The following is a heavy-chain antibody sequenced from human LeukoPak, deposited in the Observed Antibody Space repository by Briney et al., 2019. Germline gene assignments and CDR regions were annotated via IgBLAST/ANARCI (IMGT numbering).Heavy chain of an antibody. CDR2: ISGSGGST. D-gene: IGHD3-10*01. V-gene: IGHV3-23*01. CDR1: GFTFNNYA. Sequence: PGGSLRLSCAASGFTFNNYAMTWVRQAPGKGLEWVSAISGSGGSTYYADPVKGRFTISRDNSRNALYLQMNSLRAEDTAVYYCAKDLMSRGYWGQGTLVTVSS. CDR3: AKDLMSRGY. J-gene: IGHJ4*02.